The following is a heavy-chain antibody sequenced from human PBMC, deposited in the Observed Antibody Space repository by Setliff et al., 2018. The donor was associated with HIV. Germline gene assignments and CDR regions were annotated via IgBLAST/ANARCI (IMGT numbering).Heavy chain of an antibody. CDR1: GGSVGSGSYY. D-gene: IGHD6-19*01. V-gene: IGHV4-61*01. Sequence: PSETLSLTCTVSGGSVGSGSYYWSWIRQSPGKGLEWLGYIYYSGSTTYNPSLRSRVTISIYTSKNQFSLKLSSVTAADTAVYYCARHRDSSGWYGDYYYYMAVWGKGTTVTVSS. CDR2: IYYSGST. J-gene: IGHJ6*03. CDR3: ARHRDSSGWYGDYYYYMAV.